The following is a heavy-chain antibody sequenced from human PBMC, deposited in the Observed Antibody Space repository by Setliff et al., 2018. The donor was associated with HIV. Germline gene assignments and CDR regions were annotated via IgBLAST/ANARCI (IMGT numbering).Heavy chain of an antibody. J-gene: IGHJ4*02. CDR3: ARLIDVRIFDY. CDR1: GYSIGSGYY. Sequence: PSETLALTCSVSGYSIGSGYYWGWIRQPPGKGLEWIGNIYHSENHHYNPSLKSRVTISADTSKNQFSLKLNSVTAADTAVYYCARLIDVRIFDYWGQGTLVTVSS. CDR2: IYHSENH. V-gene: IGHV4-38-2*01.